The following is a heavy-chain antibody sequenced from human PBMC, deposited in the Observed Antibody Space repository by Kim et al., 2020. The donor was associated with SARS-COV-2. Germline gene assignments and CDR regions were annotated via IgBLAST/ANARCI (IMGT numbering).Heavy chain of an antibody. D-gene: IGHD3-22*01. Sequence: GGSLRLSCAASGFTFKNYAMTWVRQVPGKGLECVSTINSGGGELRYADSVKGRFTISRDDSKDTLHMQMNSLTAEDTALYFCAKDASGGYPHYFDSWGQGTLVTVSS. CDR2: INSGGGEL. CDR1: GFTFKNYA. CDR3: AKDASGGYPHYFDS. J-gene: IGHJ4*02. V-gene: IGHV3-23*01.